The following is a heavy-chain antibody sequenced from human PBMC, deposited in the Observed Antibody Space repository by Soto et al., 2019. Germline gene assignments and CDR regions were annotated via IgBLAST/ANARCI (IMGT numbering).Heavy chain of an antibody. CDR1: GGSLRGYN. V-gene: IGHV4-34*02. CDR3: ARGGAQAFRGSGTYHFGYGMDV. Sequence: QVQLQQWGAGLLKPSETLSLSCAVSGGSLRGYNWNWIRQSPGKGLEWIGEINHGGTTNYNPSLNSRVIISVDTSQNQFSLKLNYVSAADTAVYFSARGGAQAFRGSGTYHFGYGMDVWGQGIAVTVSS. D-gene: IGHD3-10*01. J-gene: IGHJ6*02. CDR2: INHGGTT.